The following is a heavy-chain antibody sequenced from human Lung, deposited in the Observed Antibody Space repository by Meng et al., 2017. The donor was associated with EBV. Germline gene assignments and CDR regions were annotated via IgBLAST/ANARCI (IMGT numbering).Heavy chain of an antibody. J-gene: IGHJ4*02. D-gene: IGHD5-24*01. CDR2: IIPILGIA. CDR1: GGTFSSYT. Sequence: QVQLVQSGAEVKKPGSSVKVSCKASGGTFSSYTISWVRQAPGQGLEWMGRIIPILGIANYAQKFQGRVTINADKSTSTAYMELSSLRSEDTAVYYCARDEGGWLTAPDYWGQGTLVTVSS. CDR3: ARDEGGWLTAPDY. V-gene: IGHV1-69*08.